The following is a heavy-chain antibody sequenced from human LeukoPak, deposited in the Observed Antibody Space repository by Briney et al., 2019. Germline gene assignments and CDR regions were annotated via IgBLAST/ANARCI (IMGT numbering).Heavy chain of an antibody. CDR3: AHKGTTYAFDI. J-gene: IGHJ3*02. CDR1: GFSLNTSGVS. D-gene: IGHD4-11*01. V-gene: IGHV2-5*01. Sequence: SGPTLVKPTQTLTLTCTFSGFSLNTSGVSVGWIRQPPGKALEWLALLYWNDDKRYRPSLKSRLTITKDTSKNQVVLTMTNMDPVGTATYYCAHKGTTYAFDIWGQGTMVTVSS. CDR2: LYWNDDK.